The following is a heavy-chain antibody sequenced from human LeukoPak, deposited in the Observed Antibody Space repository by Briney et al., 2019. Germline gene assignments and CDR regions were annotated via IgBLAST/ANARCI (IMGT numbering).Heavy chain of an antibody. D-gene: IGHD1-26*01. Sequence: GRSLRLSCVASGFTFDDYAIHWVRQAPGKGLEWVSGISWNSGSIGYADSVKGRFTISRDNAKNSLYLQMNSLRAEDMALYYCAKGDYGSSGSSRFDYWGQGSLVTVSS. V-gene: IGHV3-9*03. CDR1: GFTFDDYA. CDR2: ISWNSGSI. CDR3: AKGDYGSSGSSRFDY. J-gene: IGHJ4*02.